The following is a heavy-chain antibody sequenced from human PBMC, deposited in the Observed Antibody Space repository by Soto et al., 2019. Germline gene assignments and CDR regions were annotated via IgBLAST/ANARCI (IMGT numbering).Heavy chain of an antibody. CDR1: GFTFTSSA. J-gene: IGHJ4*02. CDR2: IVVGSGNT. Sequence: ASVKVSCKASGFTFTSSAVQWVRQARGQRLEWIGWIVVGSGNTNYAQKFQERVTITRDMSTSTAYMELSSLRSEDTAVYYCAAELPLQFDYYDSSGYYIRNDYWGQGTLVTVSS. V-gene: IGHV1-58*01. D-gene: IGHD3-22*01. CDR3: AAELPLQFDYYDSSGYYIRNDY.